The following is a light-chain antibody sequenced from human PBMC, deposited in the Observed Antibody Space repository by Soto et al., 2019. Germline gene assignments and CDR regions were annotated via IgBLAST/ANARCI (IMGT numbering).Light chain of an antibody. J-gene: IGKJ1*01. V-gene: IGKV1-5*03. CDR2: EGS. CDR1: QSINTW. CDR3: QQYNTVSRT. Sequence: DIHMTQSPSTLSASVGALVTITCRASQSINTWLAWYQQKPGEAPRLLIYEGSTLERGVPSRFSGRGPGTEFTLTISSLQPDDVAAFYCQQYNTVSRTFGQGTNVEVK.